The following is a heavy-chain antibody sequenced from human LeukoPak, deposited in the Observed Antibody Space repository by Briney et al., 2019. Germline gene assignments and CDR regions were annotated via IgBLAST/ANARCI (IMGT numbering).Heavy chain of an antibody. CDR3: ARDRATMVRGVIEIYYYYGMDV. V-gene: IGHV3-48*03. J-gene: IGHJ6*02. CDR1: GFTFSSYE. D-gene: IGHD3-10*01. Sequence: PGGSLRLSCAASGFTFSSYEMNWVRQAPGKGLEWVSYISSSGSTIYYADSVKGRFTISRDNAKNSLYLQMNSLRAEDTAVYYCARDRATMVRGVIEIYYYYGMDVWGQGTTVTVSS. CDR2: ISSSGSTI.